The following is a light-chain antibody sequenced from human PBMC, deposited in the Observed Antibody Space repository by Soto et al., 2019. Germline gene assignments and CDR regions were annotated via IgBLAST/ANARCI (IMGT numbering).Light chain of an antibody. CDR2: GAS. J-gene: IGKJ4*01. Sequence: EIVFTQSPGTLSLSPGERVTLSCRASQSVRSSYLAWYQQKPGQAPSLLIYGASNRATGIADRFSGSGSGTDFTLTISRLEPGDFAVYYCQQYGSSPSFCGGTKVEIK. CDR1: QSVRSSY. V-gene: IGKV3-20*01. CDR3: QQYGSSPS.